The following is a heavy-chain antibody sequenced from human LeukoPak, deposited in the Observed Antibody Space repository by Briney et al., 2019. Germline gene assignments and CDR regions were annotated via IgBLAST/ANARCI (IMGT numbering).Heavy chain of an antibody. J-gene: IGHJ4*02. D-gene: IGHD4-11*01. Sequence: GGSLRLSCAASGFTFSSYWMSWVRQAPGKGLEWVSYISSSSSTIYYADSVKGRFTISRDNAKNSLYLQMNSLRAEDTAVYYCARELWDSNYSIDYWGQGTLVTVSS. V-gene: IGHV3-48*04. CDR3: ARELWDSNYSIDY. CDR2: ISSSSSTI. CDR1: GFTFSSYW.